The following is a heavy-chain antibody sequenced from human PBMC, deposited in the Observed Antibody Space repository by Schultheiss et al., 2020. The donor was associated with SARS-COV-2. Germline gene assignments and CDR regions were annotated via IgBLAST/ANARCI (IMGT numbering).Heavy chain of an antibody. CDR1: GYSFTSHW. Sequence: GESLKISCKGSGYSFTSHWIGWVRQKTGKGLEWMGSIYPGDSDTRYSPSFQGQVTISADKSISTAYLQWSSLKASDTAMYYCARRYCSGGSCYLAFDIWGQGTMVTVSS. D-gene: IGHD2-15*01. V-gene: IGHV5-51*01. CDR3: ARRYCSGGSCYLAFDI. J-gene: IGHJ3*02. CDR2: IYPGDSDT.